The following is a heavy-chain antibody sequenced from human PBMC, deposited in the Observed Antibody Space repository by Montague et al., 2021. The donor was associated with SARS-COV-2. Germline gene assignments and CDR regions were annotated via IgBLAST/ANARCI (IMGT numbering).Heavy chain of an antibody. J-gene: IGHJ3*02. D-gene: IGHD3-3*01. V-gene: IGHV4-34*01. CDR3: ARGRFLEWLLYSVVGAFDI. CDR1: GTSFSGYY. CDR2: INHGGST. Sequence: SETLSLTCAVHGTSFSGYYWNWIRQPPGKGLEWIGEINHGGSTKYSPSLKSRLTISADTSKNQFSLKLTSVAAADTAVYYCARGRFLEWLLYSVVGAFDIWGQGTMVTVSS.